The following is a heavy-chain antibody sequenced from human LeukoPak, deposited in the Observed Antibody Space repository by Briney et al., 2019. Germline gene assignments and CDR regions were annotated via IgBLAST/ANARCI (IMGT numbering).Heavy chain of an antibody. CDR1: GFTSIAYA. CDR2: ISGGGVTT. V-gene: IGHV3-23*01. CDR3: ARNQQLGGHSYYYYGMDV. D-gene: IGHD3-16*01. J-gene: IGHJ6*02. Sequence: GGSLRLSCVGSGFTSIAYALTWARQAPGKGLEWVSGISGGGVTTYYADSVKGRFTISRHNSKNTLYLQMNSLRADDTAIYYCARNQQLGGHSYYYYGMDVWGQGTTVTVSS.